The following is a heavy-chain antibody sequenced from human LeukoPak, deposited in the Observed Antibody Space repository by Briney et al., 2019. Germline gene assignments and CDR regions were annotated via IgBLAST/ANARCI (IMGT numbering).Heavy chain of an antibody. D-gene: IGHD6-13*01. CDR2: ISSSSTYI. J-gene: IGHJ4*02. V-gene: IGHV3-21*06. Sequence: GGSLRLSCAASGFSFSSYSLNWVRQAPGKGLEWVSSISSSSTYIYYADSVKGRFTISRENAENSLYLQMNSLTAEDTAVYYCARVWSPPYTSSWPYYFDYWGQGTLVTVSS. CDR1: GFSFSSYS. CDR3: ARVWSPPYTSSWPYYFDY.